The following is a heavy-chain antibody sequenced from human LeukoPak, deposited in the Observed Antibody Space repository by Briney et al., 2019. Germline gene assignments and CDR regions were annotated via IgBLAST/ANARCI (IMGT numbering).Heavy chain of an antibody. V-gene: IGHV3-21*01. CDR3: ARGGLPSLYYDYIWGSYPYYFDY. Sequence: NPGGCLSLSCAASGFTFSSYSMNWVRQAPGKGLEWVSSISSSSYIYYSDSVKGRFTISRDNAKKSLYLQMNSLRAEDTAVYYCARGGLPSLYYDYIWGSYPYYFDYWGQGTLVTVSS. CDR2: ISSSSYI. D-gene: IGHD3-16*02. CDR1: GFTFSSYS. J-gene: IGHJ4*02.